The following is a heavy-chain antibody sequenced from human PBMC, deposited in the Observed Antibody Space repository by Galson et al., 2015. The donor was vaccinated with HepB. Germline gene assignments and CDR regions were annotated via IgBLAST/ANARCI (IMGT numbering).Heavy chain of an antibody. J-gene: IGHJ5*02. D-gene: IGHD3-3*01. Sequence: SLRLSCAASGFTFSSYAMSWVRQAPGKGLEWVSAISGSGGSTYYADSVKGRFTISRDNSKNTLYLQMNSLRAEDTAVYYCAKKGAITIFGGRPLIFDPWGQGTLVTVSS. V-gene: IGHV3-23*01. CDR2: ISGSGGST. CDR3: AKKGAITIFGGRPLIFDP. CDR1: GFTFSSYA.